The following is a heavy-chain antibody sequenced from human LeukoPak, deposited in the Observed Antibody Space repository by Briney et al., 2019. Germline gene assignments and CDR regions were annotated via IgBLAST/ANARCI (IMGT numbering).Heavy chain of an antibody. Sequence: GASVKVSCKASGYTFTGYYMHWVRQAPGQGLEWMGWINPNSGGTNYAQKFQGRVTMTRDTSISTAYMELSRLRSDDTAVYYCARALGGYCSGGSCYRYYYYMDVWGKGTTVTISS. CDR3: ARALGGYCSGGSCYRYYYYMDV. D-gene: IGHD2-15*01. CDR1: GYTFTGYY. CDR2: INPNSGGT. V-gene: IGHV1-2*02. J-gene: IGHJ6*03.